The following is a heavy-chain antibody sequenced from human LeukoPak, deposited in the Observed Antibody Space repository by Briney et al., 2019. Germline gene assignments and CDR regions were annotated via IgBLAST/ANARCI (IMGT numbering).Heavy chain of an antibody. Sequence: GGSLRLSCAASGFTFSNAWMSWVRQAPGKGLEWVGRIKSKTDGGTTDYAAPVKGRLTISRDDSKNTLYLQMNSLKTEDTAVYYCTTGPTYYYDSSGYYRVDYWGQGTLVTVSS. V-gene: IGHV3-15*01. J-gene: IGHJ4*02. CDR2: IKSKTDGGTT. D-gene: IGHD3-22*01. CDR3: TTGPTYYYDSSGYYRVDY. CDR1: GFTFSNAW.